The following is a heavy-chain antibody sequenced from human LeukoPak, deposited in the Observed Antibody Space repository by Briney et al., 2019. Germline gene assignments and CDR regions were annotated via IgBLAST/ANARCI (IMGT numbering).Heavy chain of an antibody. CDR2: INSDGSSA. J-gene: IGHJ4*02. V-gene: IGHV3-74*01. D-gene: IGHD1-26*01. CDR1: GFTFSSFW. Sequence: PGGSLRLSCAASGFTFSSFWMHWVRQAPGKGLVWVSRINSDGSSAGYADSVKGRFTISRDNAKNTLYLQMNSLRAEDTAVYYCASKLVVGATKSDYFDYWGQGTLVTVPS. CDR3: ASKLVVGATKSDYFDY.